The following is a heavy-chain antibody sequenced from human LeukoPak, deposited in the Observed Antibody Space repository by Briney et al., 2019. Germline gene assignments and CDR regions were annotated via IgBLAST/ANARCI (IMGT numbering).Heavy chain of an antibody. Sequence: ASVKVSCKASGYTFTSNYMLWVRQAPGQGLEWMGIINPSGGSTSYAQKFQGRVTMTRDTSTSTVYMELSSLSSEDTAVYYCARGPPNWGYDYWGPGTLVTVSS. CDR1: GYTFTSNY. V-gene: IGHV1-46*01. CDR3: ARGPPNWGYDY. CDR2: INPSGGST. D-gene: IGHD7-27*01. J-gene: IGHJ4*02.